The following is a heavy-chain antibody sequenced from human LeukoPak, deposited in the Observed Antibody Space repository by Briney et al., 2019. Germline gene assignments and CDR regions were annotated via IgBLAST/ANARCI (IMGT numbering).Heavy chain of an antibody. D-gene: IGHD5-12*01. V-gene: IGHV3-30*03. CDR1: KFTFSNYG. CDR2: ISSDGSNK. CDR3: ARWLRRPIDS. J-gene: IGHJ4*02. Sequence: PGRSLRLSCAASKFTFSNYGMHWVRQAPGKGLEWVAVISSDGSNKYYADSVKGRFTISRDNAKNSLYLQMNSLRAEDTAVYYCARWLRRPIDSWGQGTLVTVSS.